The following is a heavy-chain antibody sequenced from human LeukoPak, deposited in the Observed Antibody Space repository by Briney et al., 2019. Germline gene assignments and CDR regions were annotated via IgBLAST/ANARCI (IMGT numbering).Heavy chain of an antibody. CDR3: AREGSSWAIDY. CDR2: IYYSGST. V-gene: IGHV4-39*02. J-gene: IGHJ4*02. D-gene: IGHD6-13*01. CDR1: GGSISSSSYY. Sequence: SETLSLTCTVSGGSISSSSYYWGWIRRPPGKGLEWIGSIYYSGSTYYNPSLKSRVTISVDTSKNQFSLKLSSVTAADTAVYYCAREGSSWAIDYWGQGTLVTVSS.